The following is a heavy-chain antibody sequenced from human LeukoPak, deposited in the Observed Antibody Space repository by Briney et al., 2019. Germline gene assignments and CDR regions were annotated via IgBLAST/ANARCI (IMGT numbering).Heavy chain of an antibody. CDR1: GYIFTDYY. CDR3: ARDYSTYCSSTSCQTAHDI. V-gene: IGHV1-2*02. CDR2: ISPNTGGT. J-gene: IGHJ3*02. Sequence: ASVKVSCKASGYIFTDYYLHWVRQAPGQGFEWMGWISPNTGGTNYAQNFQGRVTMTRDTSISTAYMELSRLRSDDTAVYYCARDYSTYCSSTSCQTAHDIWGQGTMVTVSS. D-gene: IGHD2-2*01.